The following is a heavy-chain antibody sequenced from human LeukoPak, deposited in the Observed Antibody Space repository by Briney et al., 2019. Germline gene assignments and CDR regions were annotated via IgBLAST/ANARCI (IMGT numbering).Heavy chain of an antibody. V-gene: IGHV4-34*01. CDR2: INHSGST. Sequence: PSETLSLTCAVYGGSFSGYYWSWIRQPPGKGLEWIGEINHSGSTNYNPSLKSRVTISVDASKNQFSLKLSSVTAADTAVYYCATTPGDSSGWYGRWFDPWGQGTLVTVSS. D-gene: IGHD6-19*01. J-gene: IGHJ5*02. CDR1: GGSFSGYY. CDR3: ATTPGDSSGWYGRWFDP.